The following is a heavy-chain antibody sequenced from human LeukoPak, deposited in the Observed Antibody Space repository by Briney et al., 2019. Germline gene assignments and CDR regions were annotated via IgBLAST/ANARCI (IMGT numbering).Heavy chain of an antibody. V-gene: IGHV3-23*01. CDR1: GFTFSVYD. Sequence: PGGSLRLSCAASGFTFSVYDMSWVRQAPGKGLEWVSGISDCGGSTYYADSVKGRFTISRDNYKNTLYLQMNSLRAEDTAVYYCANLGSYHFDDWGQGTLVTVSS. CDR3: ANLGSYHFDD. CDR2: ISDCGGST. D-gene: IGHD1-26*01. J-gene: IGHJ4*02.